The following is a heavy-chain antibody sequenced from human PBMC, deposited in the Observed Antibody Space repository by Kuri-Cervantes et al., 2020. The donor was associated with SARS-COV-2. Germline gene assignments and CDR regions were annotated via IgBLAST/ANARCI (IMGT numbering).Heavy chain of an antibody. CDR3: ARHIDDCGGDCQPNDGFDI. J-gene: IGHJ3*02. V-gene: IGHV5-51*01. Sequence: KVSCKGSGYSFTNYWIGWVRQMPGKGLEWMGVIYPDDSDTRYSPSFQGQVTISADKSIRTAYLQWNSLKASDTAIYYCARHIDDCGGDCQPNDGFDIWGQGTMVTVSS. CDR2: IYPDDSDT. D-gene: IGHD2-21*01. CDR1: GYSFTNYW.